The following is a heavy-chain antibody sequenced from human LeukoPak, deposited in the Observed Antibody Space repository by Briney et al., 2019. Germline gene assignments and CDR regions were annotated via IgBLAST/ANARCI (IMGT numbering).Heavy chain of an antibody. J-gene: IGHJ4*02. CDR1: GYSFTTYW. V-gene: IGHV5-51*01. Sequence: GESLKISCKGSGYSFTTYWIGWVRQMPGKGLEWMGVIYPGDSDTRYSPSFQGQVTISADKSISTAYLQWSSLKASDTAMYYCARLGLARPTLSYYFDYWGQGTLVTVSS. CDR3: ARLGLARPTLSYYFDY. CDR2: IYPGDSDT. D-gene: IGHD6-6*01.